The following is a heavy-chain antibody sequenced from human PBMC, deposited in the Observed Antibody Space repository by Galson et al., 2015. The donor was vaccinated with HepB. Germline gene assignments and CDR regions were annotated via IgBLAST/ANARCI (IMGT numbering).Heavy chain of an antibody. CDR2: IIPIFGTA. J-gene: IGHJ6*03. CDR3: ARDNEDCSGGSCYSYYYMDV. V-gene: IGHV1-69*13. Sequence: SVKVSCKASGGTFSSYAISWVRQAPGQGLEWMGGIIPIFGTANYAQKFQGRVTITADESTSTAYMELSSLRSEDTAVYYCARDNEDCSGGSCYSYYYMDVWGKGTTVTVSS. CDR1: GGTFSSYA. D-gene: IGHD2-15*01.